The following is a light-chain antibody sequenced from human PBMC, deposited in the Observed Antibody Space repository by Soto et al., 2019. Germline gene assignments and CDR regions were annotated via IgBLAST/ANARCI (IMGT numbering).Light chain of an antibody. CDR3: CSYTTISTYV. Sequence: QSALTQPASVSGSPGLSITISCSGTSNDVGGYDYVSWYRQHPDRAPRLLIYEVSNRPSGVSDRFSGSKSGNTASLTISGLLAEDEADYYCCSYTTISTYVFGTGTKVTVL. V-gene: IGLV2-14*01. CDR1: SNDVGGYDY. J-gene: IGLJ1*01. CDR2: EVS.